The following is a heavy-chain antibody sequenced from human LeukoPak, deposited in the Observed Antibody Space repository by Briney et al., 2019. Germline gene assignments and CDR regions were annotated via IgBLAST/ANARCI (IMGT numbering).Heavy chain of an antibody. D-gene: IGHD6-19*01. J-gene: IGHJ2*01. V-gene: IGHV3-23*01. CDR1: GFTFSSYA. CDR2: ISGSGGST. CDR3: ARAGILVAGTDWYFDL. Sequence: GGSLRLSCAASGFTFSSYAMSWVRQAPGKGLEWVSAISGSGGSTYYADSVKGRFTISRDNAKNSLYLQMNSLRAEETAVYYCARAGILVAGTDWYFDLWGRGTLVTVSS.